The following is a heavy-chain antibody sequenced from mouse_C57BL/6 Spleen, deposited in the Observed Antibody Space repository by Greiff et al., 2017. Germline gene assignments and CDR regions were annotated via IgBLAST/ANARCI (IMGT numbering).Heavy chain of an antibody. CDR3: ARRAYGYDAWYFDV. CDR2: IDPSDSYT. D-gene: IGHD2-2*01. CDR1: GYTFTSYW. Sequence: QVQLQQPGAELVRPGTSVKLSCKASGYTFTSYWMHWVKQRPGQGLEWIGVIDPSDSYTNYNQKFKGKATSTVDTSSSTAYMQLSSLTSEDSAVYYCARRAYGYDAWYFDVWGTGTTVTVSS. J-gene: IGHJ1*03. V-gene: IGHV1-59*01.